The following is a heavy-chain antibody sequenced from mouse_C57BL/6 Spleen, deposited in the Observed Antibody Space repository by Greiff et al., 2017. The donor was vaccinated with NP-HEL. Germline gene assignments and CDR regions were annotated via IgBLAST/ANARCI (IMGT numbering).Heavy chain of an antibody. V-gene: IGHV1-53*01. CDR2: INPSNGGT. Sequence: QVQLQQSGTELVKPGASVKLSCKASGYTFTSYWMHWVKQRPGQGLEWIGNINPSNGGTNYNEQFKSKATLTVDKSSSTAYMQLSSLTSEDSAVYYCARPFYYGSSWFAYWGQGTLVTVSA. J-gene: IGHJ3*01. D-gene: IGHD1-1*01. CDR3: ARPFYYGSSWFAY. CDR1: GYTFTSYW.